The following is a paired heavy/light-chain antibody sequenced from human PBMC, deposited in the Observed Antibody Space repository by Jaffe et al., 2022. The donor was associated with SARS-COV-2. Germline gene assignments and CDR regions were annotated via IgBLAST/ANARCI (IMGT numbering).Heavy chain of an antibody. CDR1: GYTFTSYG. V-gene: IGHV1-18*01. J-gene: IGHJ4*02. Sequence: QVQLVQSGAEVKKPGASVKVSCKASGYTFTSYGISWVRQAPGQGLEWMGWISAYNGNTNYAQKLQGRVTMTTDTSTSTAYMELRSLRSDDTAVYYCARGYMGYDFWSGPPRPAEYFDYWGQGTLVTVSS. D-gene: IGHD3-3*01. CDR3: ARGYMGYDFWSGPPRPAEYFDY. CDR2: ISAYNGNT.
Light chain of an antibody. CDR1: QSVLYSSNNKNY. CDR3: QQYYSTPLA. J-gene: IGKJ1*01. Sequence: DIVMTQSPDSLAVSLGERATINCKSSQSVLYSSNNKNYLAWYQQKPGQPPKLLIYWASTRESGVPDRFSGSGSGTDFTLTISSLQAEDVAVYYCQQYYSTPLAFGQGTKVEIK. CDR2: WAS. V-gene: IGKV4-1*01.